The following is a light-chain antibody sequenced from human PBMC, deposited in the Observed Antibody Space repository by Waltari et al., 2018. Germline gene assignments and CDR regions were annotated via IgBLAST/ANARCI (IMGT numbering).Light chain of an antibody. CDR2: AAS. CDR1: QSISSY. Sequence: DIQMTQSPSSLSASVGDRVTITCQASQSISSYLNWYQQKPGKAPKRLIYAASSLQSGVPSRFSGSGSGTDFTLTISSLQPEDFATYYCQQSYSTWYTFGQGTKLEIK. V-gene: IGKV1-39*01. J-gene: IGKJ2*01. CDR3: QQSYSTWYT.